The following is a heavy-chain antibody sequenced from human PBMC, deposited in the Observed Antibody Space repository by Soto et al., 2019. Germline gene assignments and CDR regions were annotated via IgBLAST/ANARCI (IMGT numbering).Heavy chain of an antibody. D-gene: IGHD2-2*01. CDR3: ARGINVVVPAAPQVFLWDV. J-gene: IGHJ6*02. CDR2: MNPNSGNT. CDR1: GYTFTSYD. Sequence: ASVKVSFKASGYTFTSYDINWLRQATGQGLEWMGWMNPNSGNTGYAQKFQGRVAMTRNTSISTAYMELSSLRSEDTAVYYCARGINVVVPAAPQVFLWDVWGQGTTVTVSS. V-gene: IGHV1-8*01.